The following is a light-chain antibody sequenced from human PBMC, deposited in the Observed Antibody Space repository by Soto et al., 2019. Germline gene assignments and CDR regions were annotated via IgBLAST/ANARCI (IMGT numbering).Light chain of an antibody. V-gene: IGLV2-23*02. CDR1: SSDVGTYNL. CDR2: DVT. J-gene: IGLJ1*01. CDR3: CSYAGSSIVYF. Sequence: QSALTQPASVSGSPGQSITISCTGTSSDVGTYNLVSWYQHHPGKAQKLMIYDVTKRPSGVSNRFSGSNFGNTASLKFFGLQAEDEANYSCCSYAGSSIVYFFGTGTKVTAL.